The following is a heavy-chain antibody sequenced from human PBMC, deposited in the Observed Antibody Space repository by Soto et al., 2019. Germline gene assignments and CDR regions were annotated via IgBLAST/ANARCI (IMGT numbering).Heavy chain of an antibody. CDR3: ATNASGYSPYAFDI. CDR2: IWHDGSEK. CDR1: KFTFSTYA. V-gene: IGHV3-33*01. D-gene: IGHD3-3*01. Sequence: GGSLRLSCAASKFTFSTYAIHWVRQAPGKGLEWVALIWHDGSEKYYADSVKGRFTISRDSSNNTLFLQMNSLRVDDTAVYYCATNASGYSPYAFDIWGQGTMVTVSS. J-gene: IGHJ3*02.